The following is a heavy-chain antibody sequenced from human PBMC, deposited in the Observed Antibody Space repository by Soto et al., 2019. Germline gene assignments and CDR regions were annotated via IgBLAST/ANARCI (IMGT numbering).Heavy chain of an antibody. J-gene: IGHJ6*02. V-gene: IGHV1-69*06. CDR2: IIPIFGTA. D-gene: IGHD4-4*01. Sequence: GASVKVSCKASGGIFSSYAISWVRQAPGQGLEWMGGIIPIFGTANYAQKFQGRVTITADKSTSTAYMELSSLRSEDTAVYYCASYRDTVTTGPFGYYYYGMDVWGQGTTVTVSS. CDR3: ASYRDTVTTGPFGYYYYGMDV. CDR1: GGIFSSYA.